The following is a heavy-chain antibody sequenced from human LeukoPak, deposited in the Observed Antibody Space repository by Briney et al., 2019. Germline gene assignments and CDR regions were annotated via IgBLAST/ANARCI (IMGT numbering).Heavy chain of an antibody. CDR3: ARGRGVTMVRGVPKGGKGNYYYMDV. CDR2: INPSGGST. CDR1: GYTFTSYY. J-gene: IGHJ6*03. Sequence: GASVKVSCKASGYTFTSYYMHWVRQAPGQGLEWMGIINPSGGSTSYAQKFQGRVTMTRDMSTSTVYMELSSPRSEDTAVYYCARGRGVTMVRGVPKGGKGNYYYMDVWGKGTTVTISS. D-gene: IGHD3-10*01. V-gene: IGHV1-46*01.